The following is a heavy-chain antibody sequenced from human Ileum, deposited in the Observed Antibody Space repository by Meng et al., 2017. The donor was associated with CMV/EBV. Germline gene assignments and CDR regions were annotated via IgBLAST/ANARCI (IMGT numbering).Heavy chain of an antibody. CDR2: ISGYGDST. CDR1: GYTASSSC. J-gene: IGHJ4*02. D-gene: IGHD3-10*01. CDR3: AKSPYNYGSGSYYDY. V-gene: IGHV3-23*01. Sequence: GYTASSSCMSWVRQTPGKGLGWVSTISGYGDSTYYADSVKGRFTLSRDSSKNTVYLQMNSLRAGDTAVYYCAKSPYNYGSGSYYDYWGQGTLVTVSS.